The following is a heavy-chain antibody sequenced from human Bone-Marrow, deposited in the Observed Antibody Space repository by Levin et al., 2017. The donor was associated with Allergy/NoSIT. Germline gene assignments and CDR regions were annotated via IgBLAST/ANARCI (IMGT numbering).Heavy chain of an antibody. D-gene: IGHD2-15*01. CDR2: ISGSGGST. CDR3: AKANLGYCSGGNCYKDY. V-gene: IGHV3-23*01. J-gene: IGHJ4*02. CDR1: GFTFSSYA. Sequence: GESLKISCAASGFTFSSYAMSWVRQAPGKGLEWVSAISGSGGSTYYADSVKGRFTISRDNSKNTLYLQMNSLRAEDTAVYYCAKANLGYCSGGNCYKDYWGQGTLVTVSS.